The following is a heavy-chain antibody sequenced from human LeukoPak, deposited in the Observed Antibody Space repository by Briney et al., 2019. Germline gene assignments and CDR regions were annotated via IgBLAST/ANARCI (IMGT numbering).Heavy chain of an antibody. CDR3: ARDFRMDTAMETLDY. CDR2: IWYDGSNK. V-gene: IGHV3-33*01. CDR1: GFTFSSYG. J-gene: IGHJ4*02. Sequence: GGSLRLSCAASGFTFSSYGMHWVRQAPGKGLEWVAVIWYDGSNKYYADSVKGRFTISRDNSKNTLYLQMNSLRAEDTAVYYCARDFRMDTAMETLDYWGQGTLVTVSS. D-gene: IGHD5-18*01.